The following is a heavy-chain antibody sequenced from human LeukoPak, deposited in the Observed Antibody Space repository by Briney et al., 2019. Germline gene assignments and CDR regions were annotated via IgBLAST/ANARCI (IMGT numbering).Heavy chain of an antibody. CDR2: FSGSGGST. CDR3: ANTYGSGSYYIDY. J-gene: IGHJ4*02. Sequence: GGSLRLSCAASGFTFSSYAMSWVRQAPGKGLEWVSAFSGSGGSTYYADSVKGRFTISRDNSKNTLYLQMNSLRAEDTAVYYCANTYGSGSYYIDYWGQGTLVTVSS. V-gene: IGHV3-23*01. CDR1: GFTFSSYA. D-gene: IGHD3-10*01.